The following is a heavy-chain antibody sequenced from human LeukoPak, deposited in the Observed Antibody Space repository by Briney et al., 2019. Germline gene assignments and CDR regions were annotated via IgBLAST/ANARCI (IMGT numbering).Heavy chain of an antibody. CDR3: ARSEGSFDY. J-gene: IGHJ4*02. CDR2: IWSDGSNK. Sequence: GGSLRLSCAASGFTFGSYGMHWVRQAPGQGLEWLAVIWSDGSNKYYADSVRGRFTISRDNSHSTLYLQMHSLRVEDTAVYYCARSEGSFDYWGQGILVTVSS. CDR1: GFTFGSYG. D-gene: IGHD3-10*01. V-gene: IGHV3-33*01.